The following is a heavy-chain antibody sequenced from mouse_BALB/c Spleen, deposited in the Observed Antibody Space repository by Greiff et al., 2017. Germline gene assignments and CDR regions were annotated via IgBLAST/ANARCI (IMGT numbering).Heavy chain of an antibody. CDR1: GFSLTDYG. Sequence: VKLVESGPGLVAPSQSLSITCTVSGFSLTDYGVSWIRQPPGKGLEWLGVIWGGGSTYYNSALKSRLSISKDNSKSQVFLKMNSLQTDDTAMYYCAKPENSGLRAMDYWGQGTSVTVSS. V-gene: IGHV2-6-5*01. CDR2: IWGGGST. D-gene: IGHD4-1*01. J-gene: IGHJ4*01. CDR3: AKPENSGLRAMDY.